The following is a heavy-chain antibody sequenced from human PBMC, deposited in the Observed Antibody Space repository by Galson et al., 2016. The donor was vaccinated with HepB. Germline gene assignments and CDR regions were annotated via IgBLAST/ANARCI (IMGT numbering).Heavy chain of an antibody. CDR3: ARGRVVYRSGWNWPYRHFDS. CDR1: GFTFSTYA. J-gene: IGHJ4*02. CDR2: ISYDGTNV. V-gene: IGHV3-30-3*01. D-gene: IGHD6-19*01. Sequence: SLRLSCAASGFTFSTYAMHWVRQAPGKGLEWVAVISYDGTNVHYVDSVKGRFTVSRDNSNNTLYLQMKSLRTEDTAVYYCARGRVVYRSGWNWPYRHFDSWGQGILVTVSS.